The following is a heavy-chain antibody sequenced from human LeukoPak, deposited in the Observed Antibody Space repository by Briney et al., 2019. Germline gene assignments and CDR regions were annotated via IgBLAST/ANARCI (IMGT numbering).Heavy chain of an antibody. CDR2: INHSGST. CDR1: GGSFSAYY. J-gene: IGHJ4*02. CDR3: ARKGYNSSWYAY. V-gene: IGHV4-34*01. Sequence: PSETLSLTRAVYGGSFSAYYWTWTRQPPGKGLEWIGEINHSGSTNYNPSLKSRVTISIDTSKNQFSVRLSSVTAADTAVYYCARKGYNSSWYAYWGQGTLVTVSS. D-gene: IGHD6-13*01.